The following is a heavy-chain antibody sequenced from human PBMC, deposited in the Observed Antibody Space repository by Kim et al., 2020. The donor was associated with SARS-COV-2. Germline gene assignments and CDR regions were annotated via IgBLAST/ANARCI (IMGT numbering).Heavy chain of an antibody. Sequence: GGSLRLSCAASGFTFSSYAMSWVRQAPGKGLEWVSAISGSGGSTYYADSVKGRFTISRDNSKNTLYLQMNSLRAEDTAVYYCAKEKMGVKAAAGTYLTLFDYWGQGTLVTVSS. CDR3: AKEKMGVKAAAGTYLTLFDY. J-gene: IGHJ4*02. D-gene: IGHD6-13*01. CDR1: GFTFSSYA. CDR2: ISGSGGST. V-gene: IGHV3-23*01.